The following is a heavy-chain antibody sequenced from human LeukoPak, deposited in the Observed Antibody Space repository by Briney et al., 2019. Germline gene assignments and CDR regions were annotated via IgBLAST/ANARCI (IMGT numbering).Heavy chain of an antibody. CDR2: ISAYNGNT. D-gene: IGHD3-22*01. Sequence: GASVKVSCKASGYTFTSYGISWVRQAPGQGLEWMGWISAYNGNTNYAQKLQGRVTMTTDTSTSTAYMELRSLRSDDTAVYYCAREVYYYDSSGYYKNDYWGQGTLVTVSS. CDR1: GYTFTSYG. J-gene: IGHJ4*02. CDR3: AREVYYYDSSGYYKNDY. V-gene: IGHV1-18*01.